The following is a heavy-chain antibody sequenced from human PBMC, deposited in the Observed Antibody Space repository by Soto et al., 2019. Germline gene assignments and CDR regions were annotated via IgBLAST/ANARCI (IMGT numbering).Heavy chain of an antibody. CDR2: INHSGST. V-gene: IGHV4-34*01. D-gene: IGHD3-9*01. CDR3: TGGGDPYKTGH. Sequence: SETLSLTCAVYGGSFSGYYWTWIRQPPGTGLEWIGEINHSGSTNYNPSLKRRVTISVDTSKNQFSLKLTSVNTADTAMYYCTGGGDPYKTGHWGQGTLVTVSS. CDR1: GGSFSGYY. J-gene: IGHJ4*02.